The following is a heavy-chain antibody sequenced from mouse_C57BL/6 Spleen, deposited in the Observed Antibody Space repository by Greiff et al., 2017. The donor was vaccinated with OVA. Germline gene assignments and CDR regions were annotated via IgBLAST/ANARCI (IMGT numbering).Heavy chain of an antibody. CDR1: GFTFSDYG. J-gene: IGHJ1*03. CDR2: ISSGSSTI. Sequence: VKLEESGGGLVKPGGSLKLSCAASGFTFSDYGMHWVRQAPEKGLEWVAYISSGSSTIYYADTVKGRFTISRDNAKNTLFLQMTSLRSEDTAMYYCARENWERYFDVWGTGTTVTVSS. V-gene: IGHV5-17*01. D-gene: IGHD4-1*01. CDR3: ARENWERYFDV.